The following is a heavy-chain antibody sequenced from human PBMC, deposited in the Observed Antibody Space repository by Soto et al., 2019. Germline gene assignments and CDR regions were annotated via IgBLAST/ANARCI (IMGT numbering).Heavy chain of an antibody. Sequence: PGGSLRLSCVGSGFIFSSHSFYWVRQAPGKGLEWISYISSSSATTYYADSVKGRFIISRDNVKNSVYLQMNRLRDEDSAAYFCASHLGSSDIDYWGQGTQVTVSS. J-gene: IGHJ4*02. V-gene: IGHV3-48*02. D-gene: IGHD1-26*01. CDR1: GFIFSSHS. CDR2: ISSSSATT. CDR3: ASHLGSSDIDY.